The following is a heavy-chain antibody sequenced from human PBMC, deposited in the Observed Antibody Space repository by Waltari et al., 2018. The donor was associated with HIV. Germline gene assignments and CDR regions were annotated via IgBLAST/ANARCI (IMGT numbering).Heavy chain of an antibody. CDR3: AKAPSVIQPSYYYYGMDV. V-gene: IGHV3-30*02. CDR1: AFSFSSSS. D-gene: IGHD2-21*01. Sequence: QAQLVASGGAAVPPGRSLTPSCAAPAFSFSSSSTLPVLLSPGKGLEWGAFVRYDGGDECYSESVKGRFSISRDNFKNTLYLQMNSLRVEDTAVYYCAKAPSVIQPSYYYYGMDVWGQGTTVTVPS. J-gene: IGHJ6*02. CDR2: VRYDGGDE.